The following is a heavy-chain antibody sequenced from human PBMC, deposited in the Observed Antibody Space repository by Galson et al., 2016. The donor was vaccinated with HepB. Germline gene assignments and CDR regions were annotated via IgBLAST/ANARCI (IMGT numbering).Heavy chain of an antibody. D-gene: IGHD6-13*01. CDR3: ARGLLQQLARDYYYGMDV. Sequence: LSLTCTVSGGSISSYYWSWTRQPPGKGLEWIGYIYYSGSTIYNPSLKSRVTISVDTSKNQFSLKLSSVTAADTAVYYCARGLLQQLARDYYYGMDVWGQGTTVTVSS. CDR1: GGSISSYY. V-gene: IGHV4-59*01. CDR2: IYYSGST. J-gene: IGHJ6*02.